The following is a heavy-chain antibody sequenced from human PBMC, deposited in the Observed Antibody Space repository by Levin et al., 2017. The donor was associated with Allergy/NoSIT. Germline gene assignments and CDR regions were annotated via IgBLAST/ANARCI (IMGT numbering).Heavy chain of an antibody. D-gene: IGHD5-12*01. CDR1: GFTFSSYW. Sequence: GESLKISCAASGFTFSSYWMHWVRQAPGKGLVWVSRINSDGSSTSYADSVKGRFTISRDNAKNTLYLQMNSLRAEDTAVYYCARDSVEYSGSSNWFDPWGQGTLVTVSS. CDR3: ARDSVEYSGSSNWFDP. V-gene: IGHV3-74*01. CDR2: INSDGSST. J-gene: IGHJ5*02.